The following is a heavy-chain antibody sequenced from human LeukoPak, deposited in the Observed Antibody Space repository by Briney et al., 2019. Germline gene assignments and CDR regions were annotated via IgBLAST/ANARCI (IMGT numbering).Heavy chain of an antibody. V-gene: IGHV4-59*08. Sequence: SETLSLTCTVSGGSISSYYWSWIRQPPGKGLEWIGYIYYSGSTNYNPSLKSRVTISVDTSKNQFSLKLSSVTAADTAVYYCASLNWGFGYFDYWGQGTLVTVSS. CDR3: ASLNWGFGYFDY. D-gene: IGHD7-27*01. CDR2: IYYSGST. CDR1: GGSISSYY. J-gene: IGHJ4*02.